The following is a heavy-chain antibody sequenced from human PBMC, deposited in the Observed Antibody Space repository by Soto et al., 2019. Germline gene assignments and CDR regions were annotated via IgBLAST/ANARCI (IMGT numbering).Heavy chain of an antibody. J-gene: IGHJ4*02. Sequence: TSETLSLTCTVSGGSISSNYWTWIRQPPGKGLEWIGYVYNSGSTNYNPSLKSRVTISEDTSKSQFSLKVNSMTAADTAVYYCARYRREAVAGYTLDNWGQGILVTVSS. CDR3: ARYRREAVAGYTLDN. D-gene: IGHD6-13*01. V-gene: IGHV4-59*01. CDR1: GGSISSNY. CDR2: VYNSGST.